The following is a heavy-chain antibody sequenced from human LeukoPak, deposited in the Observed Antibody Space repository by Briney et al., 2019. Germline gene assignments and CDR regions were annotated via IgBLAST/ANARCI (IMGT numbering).Heavy chain of an antibody. Sequence: GESLKISCKGSGYSFTSYWIGWVRQMPGKGLEWMGIIYPGDSDTRYSPSFQGQVIISADKSISTAYLQWSSLKASDTAMYYCARVGYDSSGYDAFDIWGQGTMVTVSS. D-gene: IGHD3-22*01. CDR3: ARVGYDSSGYDAFDI. CDR1: GYSFTSYW. V-gene: IGHV5-51*01. CDR2: IYPGDSDT. J-gene: IGHJ3*02.